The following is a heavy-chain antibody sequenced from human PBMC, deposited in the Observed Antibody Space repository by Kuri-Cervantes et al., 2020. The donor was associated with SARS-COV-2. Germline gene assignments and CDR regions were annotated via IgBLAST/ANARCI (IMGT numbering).Heavy chain of an antibody. CDR2: IYPGDSDT. CDR3: ARRPSNWGFNWFDP. Sequence: KVSCKGSGYSFTSYWIGWVRQMPGKGLEWMGIIYPGDSDTRYIPSFQGQVTISADKSISTAYLQGSSLKASDTAMYYCARRPSNWGFNWFDPWGQGTLVTVSS. J-gene: IGHJ5*02. D-gene: IGHD7-27*01. V-gene: IGHV5-51*01. CDR1: GYSFTSYW.